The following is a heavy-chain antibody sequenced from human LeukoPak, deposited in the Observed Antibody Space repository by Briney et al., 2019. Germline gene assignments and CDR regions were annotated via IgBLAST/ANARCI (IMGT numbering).Heavy chain of an antibody. V-gene: IGHV1-69*06. D-gene: IGHD4-17*01. Sequence: ASVTVSFKASGGTFTSYAISWVQQAPGQGLEWMGGIIPIFGTANYAQKFQGRVTITADKSTSTAYMELSSLRSEDTAVYYCARDIDYTVTTEERWFDPWGQGTLVTVSS. CDR2: IIPIFGTA. CDR3: ARDIDYTVTTEERWFDP. J-gene: IGHJ5*02. CDR1: GGTFTSYA.